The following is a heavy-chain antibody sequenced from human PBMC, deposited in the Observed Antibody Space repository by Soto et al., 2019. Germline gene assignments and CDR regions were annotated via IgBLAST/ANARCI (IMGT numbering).Heavy chain of an antibody. CDR2: ISYEGSNT. D-gene: IGHD1-1*01. CDR1: GFTFGTYA. Sequence: GSLRLSCVASGFTFGTYAIHWVRQAPGKGLQWVALISYEGSNTYYADSVKGRFTASRDNSKSTLYLQMNSLRPEDTGVYYCARVTPGNNLYYFSGMDVWGQGTSVTVSS. CDR3: ARVTPGNNLYYFSGMDV. J-gene: IGHJ6*02. V-gene: IGHV3-30-3*01.